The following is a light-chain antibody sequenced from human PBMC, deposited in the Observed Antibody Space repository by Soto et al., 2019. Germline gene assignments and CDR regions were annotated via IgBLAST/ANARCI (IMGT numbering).Light chain of an antibody. CDR3: QQYNNWPPGT. Sequence: EIVMTQSPATLSVSPGERATLSCRASQSVSSNLAWYQQKPGQAPRLLIYGASTRATGIPAGFSGSGSGTEFTLTISSLQSEDFAVYYCQQYNNWPPGTFGQGTKVDI. V-gene: IGKV3-15*01. J-gene: IGKJ1*01. CDR1: QSVSSN. CDR2: GAS.